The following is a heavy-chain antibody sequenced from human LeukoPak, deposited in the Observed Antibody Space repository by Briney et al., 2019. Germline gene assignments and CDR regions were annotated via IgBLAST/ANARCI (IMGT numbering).Heavy chain of an antibody. Sequence: GGSLRLSCAASGFSFNTYWMHWVRQVPGKGLVWVSGMNSDGSDRSYADSVKGGFTISRDNAKNTLYLQMNSLRAEDTAVYYCARDHSSWEVPSDYWGQGTLVTVSS. CDR1: GFSFNTYW. D-gene: IGHD6-13*01. V-gene: IGHV3-74*01. CDR2: MNSDGSDR. J-gene: IGHJ4*02. CDR3: ARDHSSWEVPSDY.